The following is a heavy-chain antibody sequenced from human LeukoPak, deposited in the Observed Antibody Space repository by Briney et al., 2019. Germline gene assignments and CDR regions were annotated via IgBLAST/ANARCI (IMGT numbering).Heavy chain of an antibody. CDR1: GFTFSGYG. Sequence: GGSLRLSCAASGFTFSGYGMHWVRQAPGKGLEWVAVISYDGSNKYYADSVKGRFTISRDNSKNTLYLQMNSLRAEDTAVYYCAKDGAGVYGLDYWGQGTLVTVSS. J-gene: IGHJ4*02. CDR3: AKDGAGVYGLDY. V-gene: IGHV3-30*18. CDR2: ISYDGSNK. D-gene: IGHD2-8*01.